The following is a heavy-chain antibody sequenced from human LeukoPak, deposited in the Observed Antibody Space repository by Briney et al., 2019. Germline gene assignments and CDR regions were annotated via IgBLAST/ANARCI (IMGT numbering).Heavy chain of an antibody. V-gene: IGHV3-33*01. Sequence: GRSLRLSCAASGFTFSSYGMHWVRQAPGKGLEWVAVIWYDGSNKYYADSVKGRFTISRDNSKNSLYLQMNSLRAEDTAVYYCARVSIWEAFDIWGQGTMVTVSS. CDR2: IWYDGSNK. CDR1: GFTFSSYG. CDR3: ARVSIWEAFDI. J-gene: IGHJ3*02. D-gene: IGHD1-26*01.